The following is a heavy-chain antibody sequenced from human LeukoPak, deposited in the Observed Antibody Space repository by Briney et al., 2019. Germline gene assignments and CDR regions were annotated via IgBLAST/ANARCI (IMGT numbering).Heavy chain of an antibody. D-gene: IGHD3-22*01. V-gene: IGHV3-21*06. CDR2: IGPTGSDR. J-gene: IGHJ4*02. Sequence: GGSLRLSCTASGLTFSTSGFNWVRQAPGKGLEWAASIGPTGSDRYHADSIKGRFTISRDNANNFLYLQMNSLRAEDTAVYYCAKDHFRRDYYDSSGKLDYWGQGTLVTVSS. CDR3: AKDHFRRDYYDSSGKLDY. CDR1: GLTFSTSG.